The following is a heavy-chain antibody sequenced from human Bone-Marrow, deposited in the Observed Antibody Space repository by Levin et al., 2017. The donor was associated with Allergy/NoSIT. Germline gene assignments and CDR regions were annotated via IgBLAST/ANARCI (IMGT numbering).Heavy chain of an antibody. J-gene: IGHJ4*02. V-gene: IGHV3-23*01. CDR3: AGYDNSAYHSPFDY. CDR1: GFIFSNYA. D-gene: IGHD3-22*01. CDR2: ISGSGGNT. Sequence: GESLKISCAASGFIFSNYAMNWVRQAPGKGLEWVSQISGSGGNTHYADSVKGRFTFSRDNSKNTLYLQMNSRRDEDTAVDYCAGYDNSAYHSPFDYWGQGTLVTVSS.